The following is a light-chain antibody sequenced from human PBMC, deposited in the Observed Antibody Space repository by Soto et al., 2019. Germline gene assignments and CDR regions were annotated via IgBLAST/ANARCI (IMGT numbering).Light chain of an antibody. V-gene: IGKV1-39*01. J-gene: IGKJ5*01. CDR2: AAS. CDR3: QQNYSTPIT. CDR1: QSVSIY. Sequence: DIQMTQSPSSLSASVGDRVTITCRARQSVSIYLNWYQQKPGKAPKLLIYAASNLQGGGPSRFSGSGSGTDFTLTISSLQPEDFATYYCQQNYSTPITFGQGTRLEI.